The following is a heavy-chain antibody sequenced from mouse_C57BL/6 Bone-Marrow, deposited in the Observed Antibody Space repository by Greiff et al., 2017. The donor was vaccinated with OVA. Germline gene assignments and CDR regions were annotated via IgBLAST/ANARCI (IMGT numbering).Heavy chain of an antibody. V-gene: IGHV1-62-2*01. Sequence: VQLVESGAELVKPGASVKLSCKASGYTFTEYTIHWVKQRSGQGLEWIGWFYPGSGSIKYNEKFKDKATLTADKSSSTVYMELSRLTSEDSAVYFCARHDYYYGSSPYWYFDVWGTGTTVTVSS. CDR2: FYPGSGSI. CDR3: ARHDYYYGSSPYWYFDV. J-gene: IGHJ1*03. CDR1: GYTFTEYT. D-gene: IGHD1-1*01.